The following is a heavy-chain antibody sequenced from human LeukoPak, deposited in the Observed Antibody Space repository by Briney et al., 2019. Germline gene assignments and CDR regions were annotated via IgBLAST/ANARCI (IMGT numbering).Heavy chain of an antibody. CDR3: ARERTMVRGVMKRGSGYYMDV. Sequence: SETLSLTCAVYGGSFSGYYWSWIRQPPGKGLEWIGEINHSGSTNYNPSLKSRVTISVDTSKNQFSLKLSSVTAADTAVYYCARERTMVRGVMKRGSGYYMDVWGKGTTVTVSS. D-gene: IGHD3-10*01. CDR1: GGSFSGYY. V-gene: IGHV4-34*01. J-gene: IGHJ6*03. CDR2: INHSGST.